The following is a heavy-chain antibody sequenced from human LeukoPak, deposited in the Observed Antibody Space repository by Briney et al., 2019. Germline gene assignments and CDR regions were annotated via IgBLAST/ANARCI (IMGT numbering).Heavy chain of an antibody. J-gene: IGHJ4*02. V-gene: IGHV4-4*02. D-gene: IGHD3-22*01. CDR1: GDSINSLDS. CDR3: AGLVGRYSSGLYYYYFDY. Sequence: SETLSLTCTVSGDSINSLDSWSWVRQPPGKGLEWIGEMYLSGTTHSNPSVKSRVTISIDKSKNQFFLNLSSVTAADTAVYYCAGLVGRYSSGLYYYYFDYWGQGTLVTVSS. CDR2: MYLSGTT.